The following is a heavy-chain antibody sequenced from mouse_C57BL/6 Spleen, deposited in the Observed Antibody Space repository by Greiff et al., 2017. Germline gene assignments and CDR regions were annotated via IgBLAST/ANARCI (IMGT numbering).Heavy chain of an antibody. CDR1: GYSITSGYY. D-gene: IGHD2-12*01. CDR2: ISYDGSN. J-gene: IGHJ3*01. Sequence: EVKLQESGPGLVKPSQSLSLTCSVTGYSITSGYYWNWIRQFPGNKLEWMGYISYDGSNNYNPSLKNRISITRDTSKNQFFLKLNSVTTEDTATYYCVYDGAWFAYWGQGTLVTVSA. V-gene: IGHV3-6*01. CDR3: VYDGAWFAY.